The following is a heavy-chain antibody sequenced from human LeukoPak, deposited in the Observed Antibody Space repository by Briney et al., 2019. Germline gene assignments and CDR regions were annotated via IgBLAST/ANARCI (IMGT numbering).Heavy chain of an antibody. D-gene: IGHD5-12*01. CDR2: ISSSSSTI. CDR3: ARGGYSGYDATYYMDV. J-gene: IGHJ6*03. CDR1: GFTFSSYS. V-gene: IGHV3-48*04. Sequence: GGSLRLSCAASGFTFSSYSMNWVRQAPGKGLEWVSYISSSSSTIYYADSVKGRFTISRDNAKNSLYLQMNSLRAEDTAVYYCARGGYSGYDATYYMDVWGKGTTVTVSS.